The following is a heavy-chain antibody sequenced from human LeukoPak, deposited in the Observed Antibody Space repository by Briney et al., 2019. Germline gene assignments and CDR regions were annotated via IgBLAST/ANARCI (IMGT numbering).Heavy chain of an antibody. CDR1: GGSISSSNW. J-gene: IGHJ5*02. V-gene: IGHV4-4*02. CDR2: IYHSGST. D-gene: IGHD1-26*01. CDR3: ARVAGGSYYWFDP. Sequence: SETLSLTCAVSGGSISSSNWWSWVRQPPGKGLEWIGEIYHSGSTNYNPSLKSRVTISVDKSKNQFSLKLSSVTAADTAVYYCARVAGGSYYWFDPWGQGTLVTVSS.